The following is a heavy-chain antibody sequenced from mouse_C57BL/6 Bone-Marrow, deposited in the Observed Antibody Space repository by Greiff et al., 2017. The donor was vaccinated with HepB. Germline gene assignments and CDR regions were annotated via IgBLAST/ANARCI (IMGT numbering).Heavy chain of an antibody. V-gene: IGHV1-7*01. J-gene: IGHJ1*03. Sequence: VQLQQSGAELAKPGASVKLSCKASGYNFTSYWMHWVKQRPGQGLEWIGYINPSSGYTKYNQKFKDKATLTADKSSSTAYMQLSSLTYEDSAVDYCARWESPYFDVWGTGTTVTLSS. CDR2: INPSSGYT. CDR1: GYNFTSYW. CDR3: ARWESPYFDV. D-gene: IGHD4-1*01.